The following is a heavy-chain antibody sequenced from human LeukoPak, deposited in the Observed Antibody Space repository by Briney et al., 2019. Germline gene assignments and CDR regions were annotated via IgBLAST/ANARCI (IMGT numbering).Heavy chain of an antibody. D-gene: IGHD1-26*01. CDR2: IIPVFGSA. J-gene: IGHJ5*02. CDR1: GGTFSSYA. Sequence: SVTVSFKASGGTFSSYAIIWVRQAPGQGLEWMGGIIPVFGSANYAQKFQGRVAITTDESTSTAYMELSSLRSEDTAVYYCARDYSGSYYGWFDPWGQGTLVTVSS. CDR3: ARDYSGSYYGWFDP. V-gene: IGHV1-69*05.